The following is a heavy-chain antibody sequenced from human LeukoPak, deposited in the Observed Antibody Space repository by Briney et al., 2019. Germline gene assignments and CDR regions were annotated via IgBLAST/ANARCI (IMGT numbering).Heavy chain of an antibody. D-gene: IGHD3-10*01. V-gene: IGHV4-34*01. Sequence: SSETLSLTCAVYGGSFSGYFWTWIRQPPGKGLEWIGEINQSGSTTSNPSLHNRLTISVDTSKNQFSLRLTSVTAADTAIYYCARPRYGSGSLDSWGQGTLVTVSS. J-gene: IGHJ4*02. CDR3: ARPRYGSGSLDS. CDR1: GGSFSGYF. CDR2: INQSGST.